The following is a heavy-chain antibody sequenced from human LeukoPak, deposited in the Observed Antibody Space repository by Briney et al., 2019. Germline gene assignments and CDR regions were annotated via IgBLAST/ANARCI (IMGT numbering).Heavy chain of an antibody. CDR1: GGSISSSSYR. CDR3: ARHRYFCGNFADY. Sequence: PSETLSLTCIVSGGSISSSSYRWGWIRQPPGKGLEWIGSFYNSGSTSYNPSLKSRVTISVDTSKNQFSLKLNSVSAADTAVYYCARHRYFCGNFADYWGQGFLVTVSS. V-gene: IGHV4-39*01. J-gene: IGHJ4*02. D-gene: IGHD4-23*01. CDR2: FYNSGST.